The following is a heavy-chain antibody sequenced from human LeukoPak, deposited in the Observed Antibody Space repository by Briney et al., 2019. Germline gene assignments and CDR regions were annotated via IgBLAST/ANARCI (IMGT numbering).Heavy chain of an antibody. CDR2: ISGSGGST. Sequence: GGSLRLSCAASGFTFSNYAMNWVRQAPGRGLEWVSAISGSGGSTYYADSVKGRFTISRDNSKNTLYLQMNSLRAEDTAVYYCAREGLSGYVVRGGINWFDPWGQGTLVTVSS. V-gene: IGHV3-23*01. CDR3: AREGLSGYVVRGGINWFDP. CDR1: GFTFSNYA. D-gene: IGHD3-10*01. J-gene: IGHJ5*02.